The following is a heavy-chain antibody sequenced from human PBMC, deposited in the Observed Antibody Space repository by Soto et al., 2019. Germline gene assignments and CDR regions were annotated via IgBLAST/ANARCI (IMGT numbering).Heavy chain of an antibody. V-gene: IGHV3-7*05. D-gene: IGHD5-18*01. CDR1: AFTFSTYW. J-gene: IGHJ1*01. Sequence: EVQLVESGGGLVQPGGSLRLSCAASAFTFSTYWMTWVRQAPGKGLEWVAHVKQDGSEKYNVDSVKGRFTISRDNAKNSLYLQMNSLRAEDTAVYYCARGGGHTYGRLPGVYWGQGILVTVSS. CDR3: ARGGGHTYGRLPGVY. CDR2: VKQDGSEK.